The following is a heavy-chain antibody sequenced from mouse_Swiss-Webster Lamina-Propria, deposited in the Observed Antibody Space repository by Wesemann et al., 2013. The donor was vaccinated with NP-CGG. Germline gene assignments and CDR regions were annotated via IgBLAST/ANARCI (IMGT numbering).Heavy chain of an antibody. Sequence: GGLVKPGGSLKLSCAASGFAFSNYDMSWVRQTPEKRLEWVAYISSGGGSTYYPDTVKGRITISRDNAKNTLYLQMSSLKSEDTAMYYCARRYYYRYDDGYAMDYWGQGTSVTVSS. CDR2: ISSGGGST. J-gene: IGHJ4*01. V-gene: IGHV5-12-1*01. CDR1: GFAFSNYD. D-gene: IGHD2-14*01. CDR3: ARRYYYRYDDGYAMDY.